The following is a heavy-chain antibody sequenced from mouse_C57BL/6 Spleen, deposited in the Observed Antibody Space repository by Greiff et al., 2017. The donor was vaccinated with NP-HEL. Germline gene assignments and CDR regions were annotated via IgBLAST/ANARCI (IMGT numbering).Heavy chain of an antibody. CDR1: GFNIKDYY. CDR3: VLGAVVPFAY. D-gene: IGHD1-1*01. V-gene: IGHV14-2*01. CDR2: IDPEDGET. J-gene: IGHJ3*01. Sequence: EVQLQQSGAELVKPGASVKLSCTASGFNIKDYYMHWVKQRTEQGLEWIGRIDPEDGETKYAPKFQGKATITAYLQLSSLTSEDTAVYYCVLGAVVPFAYWGQGTLVTVSA.